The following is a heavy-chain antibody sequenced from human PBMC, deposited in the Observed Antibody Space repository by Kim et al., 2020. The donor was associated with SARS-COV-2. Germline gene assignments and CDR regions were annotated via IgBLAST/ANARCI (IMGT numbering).Heavy chain of an antibody. CDR3: ARDGSVRIFGVVINYYYMDV. CDR1: GFTFSSYG. J-gene: IGHJ6*03. CDR2: IWYDGSNK. D-gene: IGHD3-3*01. Sequence: GGSLRLSCAASGFTFSSYGMHWVRQAPGKGLEWVAVIWYDGSNKYYADSVKGRFTISRDNSKNTLYLQMNSLRAEDTAVYYCARDGSVRIFGVVINYYYMDVWGTGTTVTVSS. V-gene: IGHV3-33*01.